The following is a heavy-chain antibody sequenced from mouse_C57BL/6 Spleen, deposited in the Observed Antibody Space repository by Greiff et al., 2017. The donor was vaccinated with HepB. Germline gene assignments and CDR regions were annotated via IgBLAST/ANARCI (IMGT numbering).Heavy chain of an antibody. CDR1: GYAFSSSW. J-gene: IGHJ2*01. V-gene: IGHV1-82*01. CDR3: ASHYYYGSSFYYFDY. D-gene: IGHD1-1*01. Sequence: QVQLQQSGPELVKPGASVKISCKASGYAFSSSWMNWVKQRPGKGLEWIGRIYPGDGDTNYNGKFKGKATLTADTSSSTAYMHLSSLTSDDSAVYFCASHYYYGSSFYYFDYWGQGTTLTVSS. CDR2: IYPGDGDT.